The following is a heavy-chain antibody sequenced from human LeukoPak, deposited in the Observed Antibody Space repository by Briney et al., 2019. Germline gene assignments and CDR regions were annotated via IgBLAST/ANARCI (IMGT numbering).Heavy chain of an antibody. Sequence: ASVKVSCKASGGTFSSYAISWVRQAPGQGLEWMGRIIPILGIANYAQKFQGRVTITADKSTSTAYMELSSLRSEDTAVYYCAREEGPRGYAFDIWGQGTMVTVSS. CDR1: GGTFSSYA. CDR3: AREEGPRGYAFDI. J-gene: IGHJ3*02. V-gene: IGHV1-69*04. D-gene: IGHD3-10*01. CDR2: IIPILGIA.